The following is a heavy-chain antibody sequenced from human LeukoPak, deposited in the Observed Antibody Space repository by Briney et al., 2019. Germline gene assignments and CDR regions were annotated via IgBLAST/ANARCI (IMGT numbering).Heavy chain of an antibody. CDR2: INHSGST. Sequence: SETLSLTCAVYGGSFSGYYWSWIRQPPGKGLEWIGEINHSGSTNYNPSLKSRVTISVDTSKNQFPLKLSSVTAADTAVYYCARRTYSSSWSFDYWGQGTLVTVSS. D-gene: IGHD6-13*01. J-gene: IGHJ4*02. CDR3: ARRTYSSSWSFDY. V-gene: IGHV4-34*01. CDR1: GGSFSGYY.